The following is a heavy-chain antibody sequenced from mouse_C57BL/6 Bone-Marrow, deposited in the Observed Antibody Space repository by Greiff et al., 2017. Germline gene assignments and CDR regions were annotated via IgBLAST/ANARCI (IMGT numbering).Heavy chain of an antibody. V-gene: IGHV1-76*01. CDR1: GYTFTDYY. CDR3: ARQRGLRSYFDY. Sequence: VQVVESGAELVRPGASVKLSCKASGYTFTDYYINWVKQRPGQGLEWIARIYPGSGNTYYNEKLKGKATLTAENSSSTAYMQLSSLTSEDSAVYFCARQRGLRSYFDYWGQGTTLTVSS. D-gene: IGHD1-1*01. CDR2: IYPGSGNT. J-gene: IGHJ2*01.